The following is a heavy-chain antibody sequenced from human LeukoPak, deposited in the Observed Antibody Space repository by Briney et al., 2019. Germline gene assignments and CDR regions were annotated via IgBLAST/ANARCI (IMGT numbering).Heavy chain of an antibody. CDR1: GGSISGYY. V-gene: IGHV4-39*01. CDR2: ISYTGIT. Sequence: SETLSLTCRVSGGSISGYYWGWIRQPPGKGLEWIGSISYTGITSYNPSLKSRVTISIDTSKNQISLRLTSVTATDTAMYYCARQTGSGLSTLPGGQGTLVTVSS. CDR3: ARQTGSGLSTLP. D-gene: IGHD5/OR15-5a*01. J-gene: IGHJ4*02.